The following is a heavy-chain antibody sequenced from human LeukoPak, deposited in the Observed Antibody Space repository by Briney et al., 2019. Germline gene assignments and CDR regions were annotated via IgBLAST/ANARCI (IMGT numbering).Heavy chain of an antibody. V-gene: IGHV4-39*07. J-gene: IGHJ5*02. D-gene: IGHD1-26*01. Sequence: SETLSLTCTVSGGSINSDSCYWGWIRQPPGKGLEWIADIYYNGNTYYNPSLKSRVTISVDTSKNQFSLKVNSVTAADTAVYYCARGRWELRFDPWGRGTLVTVSS. CDR3: ARGRWELRFDP. CDR2: IYYNGNT. CDR1: GGSINSDSCY.